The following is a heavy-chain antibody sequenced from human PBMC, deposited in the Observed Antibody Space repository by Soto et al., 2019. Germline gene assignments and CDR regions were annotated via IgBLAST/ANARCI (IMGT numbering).Heavy chain of an antibody. J-gene: IGHJ6*02. V-gene: IGHV4-39*01. D-gene: IGHD3-22*01. CDR1: GGSISSSSYY. CDR2: IYYSGST. Sequence: PSETLSLTCTVSGGSISSSSYYWGWIRQPPGKGLEWIGSIYYSGSTYYNPSLKSRVTISVDTSKNQFSLKLSSVTAADTAVYYCARPDYYDSSGPTPGMDVWGQGTTVTVSS. CDR3: ARPDYYDSSGPTPGMDV.